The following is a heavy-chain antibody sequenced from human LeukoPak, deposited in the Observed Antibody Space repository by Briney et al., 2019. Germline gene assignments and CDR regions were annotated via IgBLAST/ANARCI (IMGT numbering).Heavy chain of an antibody. D-gene: IGHD2-15*01. J-gene: IGHJ4*02. CDR1: GYTFTDYY. V-gene: IGHV1-2*04. CDR3: AREEGGELLLN. CDR2: ISANNGAP. Sequence: GASMKVSCKASGYTFTDYYIHWVRQATGPGHAWMGWISANNGAPKYAPKFPCWVTVPRDTSIHTAYMELSRLGADDPAVYYCAREEGGELLLNWGQGALVTASS.